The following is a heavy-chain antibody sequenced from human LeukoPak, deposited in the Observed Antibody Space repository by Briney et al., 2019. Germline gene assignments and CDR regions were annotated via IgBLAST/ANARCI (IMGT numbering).Heavy chain of an antibody. Sequence: PGRSLRLSCAASGFTFSSYAMHWVRQAPGKGLEWVAVISYDGSNKYYADSVKGRFTISRDNSKNTLYLQMNSLRAEDTAVYYCARDGRFSNGDYGSNTRRSYYYYYMDVWGKGTTVTVSS. V-gene: IGHV3-30*04. CDR2: ISYDGSNK. D-gene: IGHD4-23*01. J-gene: IGHJ6*03. CDR3: ARDGRFSNGDYGSNTRRSYYYYYMDV. CDR1: GFTFSSYA.